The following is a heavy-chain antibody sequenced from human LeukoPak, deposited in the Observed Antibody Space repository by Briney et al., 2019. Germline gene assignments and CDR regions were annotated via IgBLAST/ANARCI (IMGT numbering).Heavy chain of an antibody. D-gene: IGHD4-17*01. Sequence: SVKVSCKASGGTFSSYAISWVRQAPGQGLEWMGGIIPIFGTANYAQKFQGRVTITADKSTSTAYMELSSLRSEDTGVYYCARGGDTVLYYFDYWGQGTLVTVSS. CDR1: GGTFSSYA. V-gene: IGHV1-69*06. CDR2: IIPIFGTA. CDR3: ARGGDTVLYYFDY. J-gene: IGHJ4*02.